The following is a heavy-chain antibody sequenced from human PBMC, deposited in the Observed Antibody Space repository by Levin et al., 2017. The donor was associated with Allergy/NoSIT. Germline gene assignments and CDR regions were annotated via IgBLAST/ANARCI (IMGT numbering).Heavy chain of an antibody. J-gene: IGHJ4*02. CDR3: ARGDYGDSTLYYFDY. Sequence: SVKVSCKASGGTFSSYAISWVRQAPGQGLEWMGGIIPIFGTANYAQKFQGRVTITADKSTSTAYMELSSLRSEDTAVYYCARGDYGDSTLYYFDYWGQGTLVTVSS. V-gene: IGHV1-69*06. CDR2: IIPIFGTA. CDR1: GGTFSSYA. D-gene: IGHD4-17*01.